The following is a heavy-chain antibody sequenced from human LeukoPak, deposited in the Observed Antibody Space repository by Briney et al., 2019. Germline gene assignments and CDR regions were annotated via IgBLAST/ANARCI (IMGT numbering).Heavy chain of an antibody. V-gene: IGHV3-11*01. D-gene: IGHD2-2*01. CDR2: ISSSGSTI. J-gene: IGHJ5*02. Sequence: LXXXXAAXXXTFSDXXXSXIRQAPGXXLEXVSYISSSGSTIYYADSVKGRFTNFRDNAKNSLYLQMNSLRAEDTAVYYCARCGYQLLNWFDPWGQGTLVTVSS. CDR3: ARCGYQLLNWFDP. CDR1: XXTFSDXX.